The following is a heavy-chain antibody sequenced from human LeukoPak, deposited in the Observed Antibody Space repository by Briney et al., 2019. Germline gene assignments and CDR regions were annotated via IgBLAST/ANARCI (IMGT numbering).Heavy chain of an antibody. D-gene: IGHD3-22*01. Sequence: ASVKVSCKASGYTFISYDINWVRQATGQGLEWMGWMNPNSGNTGYAHKFQGRVTMTRNTSISTAYMELSSLRSEDTAVYYCARLLYDSSGYSYYFDNWGQGTLVTVSS. CDR3: ARLLYDSSGYSYYFDN. CDR1: GYTFISYD. J-gene: IGHJ4*02. V-gene: IGHV1-8*01. CDR2: MNPNSGNT.